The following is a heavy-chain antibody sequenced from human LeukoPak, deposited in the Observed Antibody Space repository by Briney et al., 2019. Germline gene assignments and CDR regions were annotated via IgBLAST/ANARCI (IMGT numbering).Heavy chain of an antibody. CDR2: ISPKHGGA. CDR1: GYTFTDYY. CDR3: ARGGITTFGDSQGFDP. D-gene: IGHD3-10*02. Sequence: ASLNVPYKATGYTFTDYYLHSVRQAPGQGLQWMGWISPKHGGANYAQRFQGRVTMTLDTSSSTAYMEINRLTPDDTAVYYCARGGITTFGDSQGFDPWGQGTLVTVAS. V-gene: IGHV1-2*02. J-gene: IGHJ5*02.